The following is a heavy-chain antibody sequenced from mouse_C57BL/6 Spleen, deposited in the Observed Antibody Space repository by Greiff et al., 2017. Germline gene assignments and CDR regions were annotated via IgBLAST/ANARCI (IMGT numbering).Heavy chain of an antibody. Sequence: VKLMESGPELVKPGASVKISCKASGYAFSSSWMNWVKQRPGKGLEWIGRIYPGDGDTNYNGKFKGKATLTADKSSSTAYMQLSSLTSEDSAVYFCAREVSLLWYLDYWGQGTTLTVSS. J-gene: IGHJ2*01. CDR2: IYPGDGDT. CDR1: GYAFSSSW. CDR3: AREVSLLWYLDY. D-gene: IGHD2-1*01. V-gene: IGHV1-82*01.